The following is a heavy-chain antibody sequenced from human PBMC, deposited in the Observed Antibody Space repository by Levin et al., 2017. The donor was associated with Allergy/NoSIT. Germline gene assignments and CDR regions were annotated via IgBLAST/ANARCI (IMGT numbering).Heavy chain of an antibody. CDR1: GFTVSSNY. D-gene: IGHD3-3*01. J-gene: IGHJ4*02. CDR3: ARVAHYNFWSGYDHFFDY. V-gene: IGHV3-53*01. Sequence: ETLSLTCAASGFTVSSNYMSWVRQAPGKGLECVSVIYSGSSTYYADSVKGRFTISRDNSKNTLYLQMNSLRAEDTAVYYCARVAHYNFWSGYDHFFDYWGQGTLVTVSS. CDR2: IYSGSST.